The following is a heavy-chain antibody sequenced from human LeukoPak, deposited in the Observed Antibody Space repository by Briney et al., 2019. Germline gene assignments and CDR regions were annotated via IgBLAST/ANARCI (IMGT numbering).Heavy chain of an antibody. Sequence: SETLSLTCTVSGGSISNYYWSWIRQPPGRGLEWIGYIYYSGSTNYNPSLQSRVTISVDTSKNQLSLKLSSVTAADTAVFYCARGVASFDYWGQGTLVTVSS. V-gene: IGHV4-59*01. D-gene: IGHD3-10*01. CDR3: ARGVASFDY. J-gene: IGHJ4*02. CDR1: GGSISNYY. CDR2: IYYSGST.